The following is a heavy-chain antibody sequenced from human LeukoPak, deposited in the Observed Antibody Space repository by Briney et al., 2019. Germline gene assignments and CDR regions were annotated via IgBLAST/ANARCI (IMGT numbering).Heavy chain of an antibody. V-gene: IGHV4-61*01. CDR3: ARDPGSIAAAGTEH. Sequence: SETLSLTCTVSGGSVSSGSYYWSWIRQPPGKGPEWIGYIYYSGSTNYNPSLKSRVTISVDTSKNQFSLKLSSVTAADTAVYYCARDPGSIAAAGTEHWGQGTLVTVSS. CDR1: GGSVSSGSYY. D-gene: IGHD6-13*01. J-gene: IGHJ1*01. CDR2: IYYSGST.